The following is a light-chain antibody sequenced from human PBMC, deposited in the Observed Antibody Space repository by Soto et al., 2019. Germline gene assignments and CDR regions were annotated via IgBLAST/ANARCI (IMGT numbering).Light chain of an antibody. Sequence: EIGLTQSPGTLSLSPGERASLSCRASESVSSSYLAWYQQKPGQAPRLLIYSASSRATGIPYRFSGSGSGTDFTLTIGSLEPEDFAVYYCQQYGSSPLTFGQGTKVELK. CDR3: QQYGSSPLT. CDR1: ESVSSSY. J-gene: IGKJ1*01. V-gene: IGKV3-20*01. CDR2: SAS.